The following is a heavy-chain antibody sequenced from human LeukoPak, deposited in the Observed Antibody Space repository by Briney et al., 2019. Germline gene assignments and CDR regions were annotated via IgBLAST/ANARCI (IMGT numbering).Heavy chain of an antibody. V-gene: IGHV3-66*02. D-gene: IGHD4-11*01. Sequence: GGSLRLSCAASGFTVSSNYMSWVRQAPGKGLEWVSVIYSGGSTYYADSVKGRFTISRDNSKNTLYLQMNSLRAEDTAVYYCARLQYPNTADRDAFDIWGQGTMVTVSS. J-gene: IGHJ3*02. CDR3: ARLQYPNTADRDAFDI. CDR2: IYSGGST. CDR1: GFTVSSNY.